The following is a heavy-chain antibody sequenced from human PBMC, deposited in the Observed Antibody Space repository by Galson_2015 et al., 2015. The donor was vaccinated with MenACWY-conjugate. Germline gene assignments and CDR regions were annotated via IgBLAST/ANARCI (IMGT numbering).Heavy chain of an antibody. V-gene: IGHV4-30-2*01. J-gene: IGHJ6*02. CDR1: GGSISSGGYS. CDR3: ARDRFRRGTKQGYYYYGMDV. CDR2: IYHSGST. D-gene: IGHD3-16*01. Sequence: TLSLTCAVSGGSISSGGYSWSWIRQPPGKGLEWIGYIYHSGSTYYNPSLKSRVTISVDTSKNQFSLQLNSVTPEDTAVYYCARDRFRRGTKQGYYYYGMDVWGQGTTVTVSS.